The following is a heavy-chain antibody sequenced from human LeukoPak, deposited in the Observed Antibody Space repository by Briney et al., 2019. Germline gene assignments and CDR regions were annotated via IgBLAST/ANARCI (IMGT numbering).Heavy chain of an antibody. J-gene: IGHJ3*02. D-gene: IGHD5-18*01. V-gene: IGHV1-24*01. Sequence: ASVKVSCKVSGYTLTELSMHWVRQAPGKGLEWMGGFDPEDGETIYAQKFQGRVTMTEDTSTDTAYMELSGLRSEDTAVYYCATEAHGYSYGLDAFDIWGQGTMVTVSS. CDR3: ATEAHGYSYGLDAFDI. CDR2: FDPEDGET. CDR1: GYTLTELS.